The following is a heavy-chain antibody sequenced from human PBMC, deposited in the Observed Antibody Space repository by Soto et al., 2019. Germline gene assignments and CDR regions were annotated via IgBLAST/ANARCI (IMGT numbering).Heavy chain of an antibody. V-gene: IGHV3-66*01. J-gene: IGHJ6*03. D-gene: IGHD3-3*01. CDR3: ARGPVTYDFWSGAFYYYYMDV. CDR1: GFTVSSNY. CDR2: IYSGGST. Sequence: GGSLRLSCAASGFTVSSNYMSWVRQAPGKGLEWVSVIYSGGSTYYADSVKGRITISGDNSKNTLYLQMNSLRAEDTAVYYCARGPVTYDFWSGAFYYYYMDVWGKGTTVTVSS.